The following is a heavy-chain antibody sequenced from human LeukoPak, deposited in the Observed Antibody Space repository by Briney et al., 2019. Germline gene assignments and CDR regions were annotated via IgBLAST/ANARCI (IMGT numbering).Heavy chain of an antibody. J-gene: IGHJ4*02. D-gene: IGHD1-1*01. Sequence: PGGSLRLSCAASGFTFSSYGMHWVRQAPCKGLEWVAVIWYDGSNKYYADSVKGRFTISRDNSKNTLYLQMNSLRAEDTAVYYCAKGRWNLRSLYWGQGTLVTVSS. CDR2: IWYDGSNK. CDR1: GFTFSSYG. V-gene: IGHV3-33*06. CDR3: AKGRWNLRSLY.